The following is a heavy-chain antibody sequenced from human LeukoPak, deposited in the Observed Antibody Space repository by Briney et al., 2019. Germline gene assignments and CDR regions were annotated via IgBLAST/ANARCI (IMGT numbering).Heavy chain of an antibody. CDR3: ARVATSFKWNWFDP. D-gene: IGHD1-1*01. CDR1: GYTFTNYG. CDR2: ISAYNGNA. Sequence: ASVKVSCKASGYTFTNYGISWVRQAPGQGLEWMGWISAYNGNANYAQKLQGRVTMTADTSTSTAYMELRSLRSDDTAVYYCARVATSFKWNWFDPWGQGTLVTVFS. V-gene: IGHV1-18*01. J-gene: IGHJ5*02.